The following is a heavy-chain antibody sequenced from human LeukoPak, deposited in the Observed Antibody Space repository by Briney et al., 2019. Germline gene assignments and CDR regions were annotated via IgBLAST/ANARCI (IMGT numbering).Heavy chain of an antibody. CDR1: GFTFSSYG. D-gene: IGHD3-22*01. J-gene: IGHJ4*02. CDR2: ISYDGSSK. V-gene: IGHV3-30*18. CDR3: AKPSLTYYYDSSGCIPAHPFDY. Sequence: PGGSLRLSCAASGFTFSSYGMHWVRQAPGKGLEWVAVISYDGSSKYYADSVKGRFTISRDNSKNTLYLQMNSLRAEDTAVYYCAKPSLTYYYDSSGCIPAHPFDYWGQGTLVTVSS.